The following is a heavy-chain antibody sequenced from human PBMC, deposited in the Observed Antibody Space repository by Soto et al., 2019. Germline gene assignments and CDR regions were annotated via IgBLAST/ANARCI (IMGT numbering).Heavy chain of an antibody. D-gene: IGHD6-13*01. Sequence: GGSLRLSCAASGFFFTSYAMSWVRQAPGRGLEWVSGVSGSGGATSYADSVKGRFTVSRDNSKNTLYLQMDSLRAEDTAVYYCAKDAIMVSSSYRYLDHWGQATHVTVSS. CDR2: VSGSGGAT. CDR3: AKDAIMVSSSYRYLDH. J-gene: IGHJ4*02. V-gene: IGHV3-23*01. CDR1: GFFFTSYA.